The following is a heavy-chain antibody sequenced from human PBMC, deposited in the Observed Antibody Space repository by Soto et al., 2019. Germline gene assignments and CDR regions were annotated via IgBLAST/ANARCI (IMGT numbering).Heavy chain of an antibody. J-gene: IGHJ4*01. Sequence: PGGSLRLSCAASGFTFSSYAMSWVRQAPGKGLEWVSSISGSGGGTYYADSVKGRFTFSRDNSKNTLYLQMNSLRAEDTAVYYCAKFGMATTKRSPPYYIDYWGHGALVTVS. CDR3: AKFGMATTKRSPPYYIDY. D-gene: IGHD1-1*01. CDR1: GFTFSSYA. V-gene: IGHV3-23*01. CDR2: ISGSGGGT.